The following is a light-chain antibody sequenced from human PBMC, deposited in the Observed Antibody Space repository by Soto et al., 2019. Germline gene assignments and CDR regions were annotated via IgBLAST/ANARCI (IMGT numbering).Light chain of an antibody. CDR1: QSVSSSY. J-gene: IGKJ2*01. Sequence: EIVLTQSPGTLSLSPGERATLSCRASQSVSSSYLAWYQQKPGQAPRLLIYGASSRATGIPDRFSGSGSGTDFTLTISILEPEDFAVYYCQQYGSSYTFGQGTMLEIK. CDR2: GAS. CDR3: QQYGSSYT. V-gene: IGKV3-20*01.